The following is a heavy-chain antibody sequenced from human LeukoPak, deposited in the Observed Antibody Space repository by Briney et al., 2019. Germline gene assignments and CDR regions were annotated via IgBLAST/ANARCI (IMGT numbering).Heavy chain of an antibody. V-gene: IGHV4-34*01. J-gene: IGHJ5*02. CDR1: GGSFSGYY. Sequence: SETLSLTCAVYGGSFSGYYWSWIRQPPGKGLEWIGEINHSGSTNYNPSLKSRVTISVDTSKNQFSLKLSSVTAADTAVYYCARGLQGAIDPWGQGTLVTVSS. D-gene: IGHD3-16*01. CDR3: ARGLQGAIDP. CDR2: INHSGST.